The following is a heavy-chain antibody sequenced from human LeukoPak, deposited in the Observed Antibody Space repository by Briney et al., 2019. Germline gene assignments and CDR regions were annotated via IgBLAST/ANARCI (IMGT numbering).Heavy chain of an antibody. D-gene: IGHD3-22*01. Sequence: SETLSLTCTVSGGSISSYYWSWIRQPPGKGLEWIGYIYYSGSTNYNPSLKSRVTISVDTSENQFSLKLSSVTAADTAVYYCARHLVPYYDSSGYYDHYGMDVWGQGTTVTVSS. J-gene: IGHJ6*02. V-gene: IGHV4-59*08. CDR1: GGSISSYY. CDR3: ARHLVPYYDSSGYYDHYGMDV. CDR2: IYYSGST.